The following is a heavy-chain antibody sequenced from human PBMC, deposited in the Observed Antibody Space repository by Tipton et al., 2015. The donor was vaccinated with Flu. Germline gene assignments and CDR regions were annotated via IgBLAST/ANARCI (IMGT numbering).Heavy chain of an antibody. Sequence: SLRLSCAASGFTFSSYAMHWVRQAPGKGLEWVAVISYDGSNKYYADSVKGRFTISRDNSKNTLYLQMNSLRAEDTAVYYCARGGGYDSSGYPSYYYGMDVWGQVTTVTVSS. CDR2: ISYDGSNK. J-gene: IGHJ6*02. CDR3: ARGGGYDSSGYPSYYYGMDV. V-gene: IGHV3-30-3*01. D-gene: IGHD3-22*01. CDR1: GFTFSSYA.